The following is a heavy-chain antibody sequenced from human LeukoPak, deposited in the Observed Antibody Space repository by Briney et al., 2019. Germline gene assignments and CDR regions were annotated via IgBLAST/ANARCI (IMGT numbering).Heavy chain of an antibody. D-gene: IGHD3-10*01. CDR3: ATHLITMVRGVITLYYFDY. CDR2: ISCSGGST. Sequence: PGGSLRLSCAASGFTFCSYAMSWVRQAPGKGLECVSSISCSGGSTYYADYVKGRFTISRDNSKNTLYLQMNSLRAEDTAVYYCATHLITMVRGVITLYYFDYWGQGTLVTVSS. V-gene: IGHV3-23*01. J-gene: IGHJ4*02. CDR1: GFTFCSYA.